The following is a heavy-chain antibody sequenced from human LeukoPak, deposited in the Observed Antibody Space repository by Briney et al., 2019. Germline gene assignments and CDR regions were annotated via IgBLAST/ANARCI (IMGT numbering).Heavy chain of an antibody. CDR1: GGSISSSSYY. CDR2: IYYSGST. Sequence: PSETLSLTCTVSGGSISSSSYYWGWIRQPPWKGLEWIGSIYYSGSTYYNPSLKSRVTISVDTSKNQFSLKLSSVTAADTAVYYCARDGGSDTNWFDPWGQGTLVTVSS. CDR3: ARDGGSDTNWFDP. D-gene: IGHD2-15*01. J-gene: IGHJ5*02. V-gene: IGHV4-39*07.